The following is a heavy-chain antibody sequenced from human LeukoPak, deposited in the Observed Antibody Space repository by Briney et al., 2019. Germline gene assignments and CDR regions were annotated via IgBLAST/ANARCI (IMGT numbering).Heavy chain of an antibody. Sequence: PSETLSLTCTVSGGSISSYYWSWIRQPPGKGLEWIGEINHSGSTNYNPSLKSRVTISVDTSKNQFSLKLSSVTAADTAVYYCARNSNLDYYYYYMDVWGKGTTVTVSS. CDR3: ARNSNLDYYYYYMDV. CDR1: GGSISSYY. J-gene: IGHJ6*03. V-gene: IGHV4-34*01. D-gene: IGHD4-11*01. CDR2: INHSGST.